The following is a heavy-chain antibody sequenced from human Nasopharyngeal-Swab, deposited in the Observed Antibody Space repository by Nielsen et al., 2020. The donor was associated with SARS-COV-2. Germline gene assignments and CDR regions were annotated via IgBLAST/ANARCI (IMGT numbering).Heavy chain of an antibody. CDR3: ARRVSGRPWFET. D-gene: IGHD3-10*01. Sequence: GESLKISCRGFGYSFSTNWIAWVRQMPGKGLEWMGIINPDDSDTRYSPSFQGHVSISADKSITTAYLQWTGLKASDTATYYCARRVSGRPWFETWGQGTLVTVSS. CDR1: GYSFSTNW. J-gene: IGHJ5*02. V-gene: IGHV5-51*01. CDR2: INPDDSDT.